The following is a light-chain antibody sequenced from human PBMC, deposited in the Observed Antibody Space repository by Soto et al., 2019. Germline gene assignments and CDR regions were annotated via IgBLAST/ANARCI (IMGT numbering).Light chain of an antibody. CDR3: QQYKDWPTT. J-gene: IGKJ1*01. V-gene: IGKV3-15*01. CDR2: GAS. CDR1: HSVSTT. Sequence: EIVMTQSPATLSVSPGQRASLSCRASHSVSTTVAWYHHKPGQAPRLLVYGASTRATGIPARFSGSGAGTDFTLTITSLQSEDFGVYFCQQYKDWPTTFGQGTKVEIK.